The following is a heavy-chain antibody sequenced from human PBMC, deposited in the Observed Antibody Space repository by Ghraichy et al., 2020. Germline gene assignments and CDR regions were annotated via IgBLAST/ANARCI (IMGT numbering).Heavy chain of an antibody. CDR2: IHYSGST. V-gene: IGHV4-59*01. CDR1: GDSISNYY. Sequence: GSLRLSCTVSGDSISNYYWNWIRQPPGKGLEWIGYIHYSGSTDYNPSLKSRVTISVGTSKSQFSLSLSSVTAADTAVYYCARGSTTYYVSDYWGQGTLVTVSS. CDR3: ARGSTTYYVSDY. J-gene: IGHJ4*02. D-gene: IGHD1-26*01.